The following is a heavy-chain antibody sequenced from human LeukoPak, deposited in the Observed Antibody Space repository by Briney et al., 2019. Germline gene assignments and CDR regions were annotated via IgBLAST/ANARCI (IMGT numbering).Heavy chain of an antibody. J-gene: IGHJ4*02. Sequence: RPSETLSLTCAVSGYSISSGYYWGWIRQPPGTGLEWIGSIYHSGSTYYNPSLKSRVTISVDTSKNQFSLKLSSVTAADTAVYYCASASGASSSSYFDYWGQGTLVTVSS. D-gene: IGHD3-10*01. CDR3: ASASGASSSSYFDY. V-gene: IGHV4-38-2*01. CDR2: IYHSGST. CDR1: GYSISSGYY.